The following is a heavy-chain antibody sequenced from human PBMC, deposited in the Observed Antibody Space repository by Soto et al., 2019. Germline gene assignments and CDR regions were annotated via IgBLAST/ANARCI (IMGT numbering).Heavy chain of an antibody. Sequence: SETLSLTCSVSGTSVSNYYWSWIRQPAGKGLEHIGRIYTSGSTSSNPSLKSRVTMSMDTSQTQIYLNLTSVTAADTAVYYCARGGIQLSYAFDYWGQGILVTVSS. CDR1: GTSVSNYY. D-gene: IGHD5-18*01. CDR3: ARGGIQLSYAFDY. V-gene: IGHV4-4*07. CDR2: IYTSGST. J-gene: IGHJ4*02.